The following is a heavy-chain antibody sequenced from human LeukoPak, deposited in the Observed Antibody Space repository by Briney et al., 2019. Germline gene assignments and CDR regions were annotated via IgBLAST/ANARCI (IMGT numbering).Heavy chain of an antibody. J-gene: IGHJ6*03. CDR1: GFAFSYYD. Sequence: GGSLRLSCAASGFAFSYYDMSWVRQAPGKGLEWVASITLSGGSTFYADSVKGRFTISRDNSKNTLYLQMNSLSAEDTAVYYCAKRGNPAVGHHYLDVWGKGTTVSVSS. D-gene: IGHD2-2*01. CDR2: ITLSGGST. V-gene: IGHV3-23*01. CDR3: AKRGNPAVGHHYLDV.